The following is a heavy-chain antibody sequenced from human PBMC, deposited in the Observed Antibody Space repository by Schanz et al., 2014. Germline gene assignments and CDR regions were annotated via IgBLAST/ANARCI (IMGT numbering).Heavy chain of an antibody. D-gene: IGHD2-21*02. J-gene: IGHJ2*01. V-gene: IGHV3-7*03. CDR3: AKDLGVDCGDGCFNWYFDL. CDR1: GFTFSGFW. CDR2: IKKDGSEK. Sequence: EVQLAESGGGLVQPGGSLRLSCAASGFTFSGFWMTWVRQAPGKGLEWVANIKKDGSEKYYVDSVKGRFTISRDNSRSTMYLQMNSLRAEDTAVYFCAKDLGVDCGDGCFNWYFDLWGRGTLVTVSS.